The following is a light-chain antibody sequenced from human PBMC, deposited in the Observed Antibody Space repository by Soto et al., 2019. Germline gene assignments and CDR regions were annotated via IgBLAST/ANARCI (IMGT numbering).Light chain of an antibody. CDR2: GAS. V-gene: IGKV1-27*01. Sequence: IQMTQSPSSLSASVGDRVSITCRPSQGINNHLAWYQQQPGKVPELLIYGASTLQPGVPSRFSGSGSGTAFTLTISRLQPEDVATYYCQSYDLALGTCGQGTRPEIK. CDR3: QSYDLALGT. CDR1: QGINNH. J-gene: IGKJ5*01.